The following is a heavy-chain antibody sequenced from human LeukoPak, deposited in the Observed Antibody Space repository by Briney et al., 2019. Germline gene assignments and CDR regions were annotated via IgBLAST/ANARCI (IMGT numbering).Heavy chain of an antibody. J-gene: IGHJ4*02. CDR1: GFTFSSYE. CDR2: ISSDSSTI. V-gene: IGHV3-48*01. CDR3: ARVLHKRMYDSTTYFPY. Sequence: GGSLRLSCAASGFTFSSYEMNWVRQAPGKGLKWISYISSDSSTIYYADSVKGRFTISRDNAKNSLYLQMNSLRAEDTAVYYCARVLHKRMYDSTTYFPYWGQGILVTVSS. D-gene: IGHD3-22*01.